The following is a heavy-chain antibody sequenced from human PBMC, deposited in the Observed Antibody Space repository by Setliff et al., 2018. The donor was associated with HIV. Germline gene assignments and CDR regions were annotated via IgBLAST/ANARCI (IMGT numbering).Heavy chain of an antibody. Sequence: SETLSLTCTVSGGSIRSNDYYWTWTRQHPGKGLEWIGYIYYIGGTFYNPSLKSRVTISVDTSKNQFSLKLSSVTAAHTAVYYCARNVRRTYCGGDCYSHFDYWGQGTLVTVSS. CDR2: IYYIGGT. J-gene: IGHJ4*02. V-gene: IGHV4-31*03. D-gene: IGHD2-21*02. CDR1: GGSIRSNDYY. CDR3: ARNVRRTYCGGDCYSHFDY.